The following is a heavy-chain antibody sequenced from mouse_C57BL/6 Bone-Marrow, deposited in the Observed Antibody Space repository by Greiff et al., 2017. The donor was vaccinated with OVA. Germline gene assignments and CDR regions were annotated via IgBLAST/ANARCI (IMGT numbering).Heavy chain of an antibody. D-gene: IGHD1-1*01. CDR2: IWRGGST. Sequence: QVQLQQSGPGLVQPSQSLSITCTVSGFSLTSYGVHWVRQSPGKGLEWLGVIWRGGSTDYNAAFMSRLSITKDNSKSQVFFKMHSLQADDTAIYYCAKRSAYYYGSSLYAMDYWGQGTSVTVSS. J-gene: IGHJ4*01. V-gene: IGHV2-5*01. CDR3: AKRSAYYYGSSLYAMDY. CDR1: GFSLTSYG.